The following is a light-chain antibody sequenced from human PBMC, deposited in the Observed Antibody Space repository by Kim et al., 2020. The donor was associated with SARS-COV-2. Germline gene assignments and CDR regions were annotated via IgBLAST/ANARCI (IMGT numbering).Light chain of an antibody. J-gene: IGLJ1*01. V-gene: IGLV1-44*01. CDR2: ANS. CDR1: GSTIISMS. Sequence: GRRGRMSCSERGSTIISMSENWYQRLPGTAARLLIYANSERPTGGPDRFSGSKSGTSASMAISGLRSEDEADYYCAVWDDSLNAYVFGSGTKVTVL. CDR3: AVWDDSLNAYV.